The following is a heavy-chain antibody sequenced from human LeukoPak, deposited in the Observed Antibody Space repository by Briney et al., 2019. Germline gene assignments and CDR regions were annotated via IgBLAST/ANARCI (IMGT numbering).Heavy chain of an antibody. CDR2: SSGSSSTI. J-gene: IGHJ4*02. D-gene: IGHD3-3*01. V-gene: IGHV3-48*01. CDR3: ARDSGDFWSGPY. Sequence: GGSLRLSCAASGFTFSSYGMYWVRQAPGDGLEWVSYSSGSSSTIYYAESVRGRLTISRDNAKNSLYLQMNSLRVEDTAVYYCARDSGDFWSGPYWGQGTLVTVSS. CDR1: GFTFSSYG.